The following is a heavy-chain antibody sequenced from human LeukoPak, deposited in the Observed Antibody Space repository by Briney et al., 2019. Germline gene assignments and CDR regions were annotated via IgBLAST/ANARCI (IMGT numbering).Heavy chain of an antibody. CDR3: ARARYETRIWPKSRYDYYHYMDV. CDR2: INAGNGNT. CDR1: GYTFTSYV. Sequence: ASVKVSCKASGYTFTSYVIHWVRQAPGQRLEWMGWINAGNGNTKYSQEFQDRVTISRDTSASTAYMELSSLRSEDMAVYYCARARYETRIWPKSRYDYYHYMDVWGKGTTVTVSS. J-gene: IGHJ6*03. D-gene: IGHD3-3*01. V-gene: IGHV1-3*03.